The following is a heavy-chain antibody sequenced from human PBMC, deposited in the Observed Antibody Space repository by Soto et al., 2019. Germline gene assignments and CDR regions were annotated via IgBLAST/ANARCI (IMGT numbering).Heavy chain of an antibody. J-gene: IGHJ4*02. CDR3: ARDRGATMVFSE. Sequence: PSQTLSLTCAISGDSVSANSAAWDWIRQSPSRGLEWLGRTYYRSKWYTDYAVSVKSRITINPDTSKNQFSLQLNSVTPEDTAVYYCARDRGATMVFSEWGQGTLVTVSS. V-gene: IGHV6-1*01. CDR2: TYYRSKWYT. D-gene: IGHD3-10*01. CDR1: GDSVSANSAA.